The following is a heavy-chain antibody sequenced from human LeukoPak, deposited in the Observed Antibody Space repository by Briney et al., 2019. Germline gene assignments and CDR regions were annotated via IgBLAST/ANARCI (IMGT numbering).Heavy chain of an antibody. CDR2: IHPDDSDS. D-gene: IGHD4/OR15-4a*01. Sequence: GESLKISCRGSGYIFTNYLIGWVRQMPGEGLEWMGFIHPDDSDSRYSPSFQGQVTFSVDKSFNTAYLQWSSLKPSHTAMYYCARLYYDASNYPDYWGQGTQVTVSS. CDR3: ARLYYDASNYPDY. V-gene: IGHV5-51*01. J-gene: IGHJ4*02. CDR1: GYIFTNYL.